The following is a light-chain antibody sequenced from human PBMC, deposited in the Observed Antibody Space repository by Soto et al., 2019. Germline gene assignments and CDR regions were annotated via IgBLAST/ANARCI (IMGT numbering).Light chain of an antibody. V-gene: IGKV1-39*01. Sequence: DIQLTQSPSSLSASVGDRVTITCRASQSISTYLNWYQHKPGKAPKLLIYDASTLQSGGPSRFSGSGSRTDFTLTISSLQPEYRATYYCQQSYTTPWTFGQGTKVELK. CDR1: QSISTY. CDR3: QQSYTTPWT. CDR2: DAS. J-gene: IGKJ1*01.